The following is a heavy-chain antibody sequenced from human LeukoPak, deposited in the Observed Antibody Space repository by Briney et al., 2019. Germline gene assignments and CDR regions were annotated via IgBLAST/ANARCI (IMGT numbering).Heavy chain of an antibody. CDR1: GGTFSSYG. J-gene: IGHJ3*02. CDR2: IIPIFGTA. CDR3: GRVNAYFYGSGVSRAFHM. D-gene: IGHD3-10*01. Sequence: GASVKVSCKASGGTFSSYGISWVRQAPGQGLEWMGGIIPIFGTANYAQKFQSRVTITADESTSTAYMELSSLRSEDTAVYYCGRVNAYFYGSGVSRAFHMWGQGTMVTVSS. V-gene: IGHV1-69*13.